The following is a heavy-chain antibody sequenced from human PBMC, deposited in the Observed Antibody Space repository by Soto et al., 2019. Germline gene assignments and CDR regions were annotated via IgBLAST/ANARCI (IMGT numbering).Heavy chain of an antibody. CDR1: GGSVSSGSYY. Sequence: SETLSLTCTVSGGSVSSGSYYWSWIRQPPGKGLEWIGYIYYSGSTNYNPSLKSRVTISVDTSKNQFSLKLSSVTAADTAVYYCARLYPYYDILIGSQIYGFDFWGQGTMVTVSS. CDR2: IYYSGST. V-gene: IGHV4-61*01. CDR3: ARLYPYYDILIGSQIYGFDF. D-gene: IGHD3-9*01. J-gene: IGHJ3*01.